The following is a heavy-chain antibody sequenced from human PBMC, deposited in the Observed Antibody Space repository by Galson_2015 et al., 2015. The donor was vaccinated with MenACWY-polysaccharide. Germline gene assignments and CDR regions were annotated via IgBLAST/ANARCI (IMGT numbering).Heavy chain of an antibody. V-gene: IGHV1-69*06. CDR2: IIPVFETS. J-gene: IGHJ4*02. CDR1: GGSFSSFG. Sequence: SVKVSCKASGGSFSSFGVSWVRQAPGQGLEWMGGIIPVFETSTYAQKFQGRVTMSADKSTTTTFMEVTSLTSEDTAVYYCARVPFRELTMVRGPLDYWGQGTPVTVSS. CDR3: ARVPFRELTMVRGPLDY. D-gene: IGHD3-10*01.